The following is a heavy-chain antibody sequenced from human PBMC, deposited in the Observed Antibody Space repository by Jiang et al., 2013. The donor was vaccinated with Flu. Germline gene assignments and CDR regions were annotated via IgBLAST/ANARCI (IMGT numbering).Heavy chain of an antibody. J-gene: IGHJ6*02. D-gene: IGHD5-18*01. CDR3: ATARRGYSYGLVSFYYYGMDV. Sequence: GAEVKKPGSSVKVSCKASGGTFSSYAISWVRQAPGQGLEWMGRIIPILGIANYAQKFQGRVTITADKSTSTAYMELSSLRSEDTAVYYCATARRGYSYGLVSFYYYGMDVWGQGTTVTVSS. CDR1: GGTFSSYA. V-gene: IGHV1-69*04. CDR2: IIPILGIA.